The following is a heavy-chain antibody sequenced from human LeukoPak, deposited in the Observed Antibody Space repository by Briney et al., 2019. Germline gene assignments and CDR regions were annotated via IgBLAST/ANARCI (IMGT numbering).Heavy chain of an antibody. V-gene: IGHV4-39*07. J-gene: IGHJ4*02. CDR2: ISYSGST. Sequence: SETLSLTCTVSGGSVSSSSTIYYWGWVRQPPGKGLEWIGSISYSGSTYYNPSLKSRVTISVDTSKNQFSLKLSSVTAADTAVYYCARAGGIETATIRWGQGTLVTVSS. CDR1: GGSVSSSSTIYY. CDR3: ARAGGIETATIR. D-gene: IGHD5-24*01.